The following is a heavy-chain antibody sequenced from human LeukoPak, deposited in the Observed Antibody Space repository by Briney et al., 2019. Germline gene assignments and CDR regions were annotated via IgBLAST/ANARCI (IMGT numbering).Heavy chain of an antibody. D-gene: IGHD3-10*01. CDR2: ISGSGGST. CDR1: GFTFSSYA. CDR3: AKDQDPSGSGH. V-gene: IGHV3-23*01. J-gene: IGHJ4*02. Sequence: GGSLRLSCAASGFTFSSYAMSWVRQAPGKGLEWVSAISGSGGSTYYADSVKDRFTISRDNSKNTLYLQMNSLRAEDTAVYYCAKDQDPSGSGHWGQGTLVTVSS.